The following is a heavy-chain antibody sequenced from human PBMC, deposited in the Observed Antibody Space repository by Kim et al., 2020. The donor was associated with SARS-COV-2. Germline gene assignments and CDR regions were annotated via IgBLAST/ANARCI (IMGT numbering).Heavy chain of an antibody. Sequence: GGSLRLSCAASRFIFSSSVMQWVRQAPGKGLEWVEVISNDGRKTYYADSVKGRFTIYRDNSKNTLYLQMNTLTTEDTAVYYCARVLSSTWLCDHWGQGTLVTVPS. CDR2: ISNDGRKT. D-gene: IGHD6-13*01. CDR1: RFIFSSSV. J-gene: IGHJ5*02. CDR3: ARVLSSTWLCDH. V-gene: IGHV3-30*03.